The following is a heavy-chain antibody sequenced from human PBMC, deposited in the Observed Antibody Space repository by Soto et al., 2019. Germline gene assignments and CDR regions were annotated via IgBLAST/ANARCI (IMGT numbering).Heavy chain of an antibody. J-gene: IGHJ4*02. V-gene: IGHV2-26*01. CDR1: GFSLSNARMG. CDR3: ARSPGIAVAGTPFDY. D-gene: IGHD6-19*01. CDR2: IFSNDEK. Sequence: QVTLKESGPVLLKPTENLTLTCTVSGFSLSNARMGGSWIRQPPGKALEWLAHIFSNDEKSYRTSLKSRLTISKDTSKSQVVLTMTNMDPVDTATYYCARSPGIAVAGTPFDYWGQGTLVTVSS.